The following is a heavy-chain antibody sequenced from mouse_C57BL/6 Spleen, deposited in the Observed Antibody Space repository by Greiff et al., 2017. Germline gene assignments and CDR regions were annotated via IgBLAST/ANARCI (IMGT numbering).Heavy chain of an antibody. CDR3: ARSGTTVVGRDYFDY. CDR2: INPGSGGT. Sequence: VKLMESGAELVRPGTSVKVSCKASGYAFTNYLIEWVKQRPGQGLEWIGVINPGSGGTNYNEKFKGKATLTADKSSSTAYMQLSSLTSEDSAVYFCARSGTTVVGRDYFDYWGQGTTLTVSS. V-gene: IGHV1-54*01. CDR1: GYAFTNYL. J-gene: IGHJ2*01. D-gene: IGHD1-1*01.